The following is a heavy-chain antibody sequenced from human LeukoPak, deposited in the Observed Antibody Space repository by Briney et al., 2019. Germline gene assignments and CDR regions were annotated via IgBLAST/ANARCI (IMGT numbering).Heavy chain of an antibody. CDR3: ARVGGSYPYFDY. CDR1: GFTFSSYS. CDR2: ISSSSSYI. J-gene: IGHJ4*02. Sequence: GGSLRLSCAASGFTFSSYSMNWVRQAPGKGLEWVSSISSSSSYIYYADSVKGRFTISRDNAKNSLYLQMNSLRAEDTAVYYCARVGGSYPYFDYWGQGTLVTVSS. D-gene: IGHD1-26*01. V-gene: IGHV3-21*01.